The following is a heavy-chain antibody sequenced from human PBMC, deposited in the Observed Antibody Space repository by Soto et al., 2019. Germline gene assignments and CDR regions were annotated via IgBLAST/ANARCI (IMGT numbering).Heavy chain of an antibody. D-gene: IGHD3-10*01. CDR1: GGTFSSYT. Sequence: QVQLVQSGAEVKKPGSSVKVSCKASGGTFSSYTISWVRQAPGQGLEWMGRIIPILGIANYAQKFQGRVTITADKSTSTAYMELSSLRSEDSAVYYCAGGSLSFGESSSMDVWGQGTTVTVSS. CDR3: AGGSLSFGESSSMDV. CDR2: IIPILGIA. J-gene: IGHJ6*02. V-gene: IGHV1-69*02.